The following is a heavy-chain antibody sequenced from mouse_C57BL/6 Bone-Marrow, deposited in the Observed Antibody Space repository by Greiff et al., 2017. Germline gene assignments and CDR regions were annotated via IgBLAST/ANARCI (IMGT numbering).Heavy chain of an antibody. CDR1: GYTFTSYG. V-gene: IGHV1-81*01. CDR2: IYPRSGNT. Sequence: VKLMESGAELARPGASVKLSCKASGYTFTSYGISWVKQRTGQGLEWIGEIYPRSGNTYYNEKFKGKATLTADKSSSTAYMELRSLTSEDSAVYVYAREFITTVVADWYFDVWGTGTTVTVSS. CDR3: AREFITTVVADWYFDV. J-gene: IGHJ1*03. D-gene: IGHD1-1*01.